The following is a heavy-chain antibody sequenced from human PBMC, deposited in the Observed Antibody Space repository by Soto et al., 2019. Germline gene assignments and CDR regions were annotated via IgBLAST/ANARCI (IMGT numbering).Heavy chain of an antibody. CDR2: INPNSGGT. D-gene: IGHD1-1*01. V-gene: IGHV1-2*04. CDR1: GYTFTGYY. Sequence: ASVKVSCKASGYTFTGYYMHWVRQAPGQGLEWMGWINPNSGGTNYAPKFRGWVTMTRDTSIRTAYMELSGLKSDDTAVYFCVRAETFYPGNTFAYWGQGALVTVSS. CDR3: VRAETFYPGNTFAY. J-gene: IGHJ4*02.